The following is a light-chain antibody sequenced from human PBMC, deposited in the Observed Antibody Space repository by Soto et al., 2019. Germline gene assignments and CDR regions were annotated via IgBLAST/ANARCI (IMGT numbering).Light chain of an antibody. CDR1: QSVSSNF. CDR3: QQHDNSPAT. Sequence: EIGLTQSPGTLSLSPGERATLSCRASQSVSSNFLAWYQQEPGQAPRLVIYGASSRATGIQDRFSGSGSVTDFNLTISSLEPEDVALYHGQQHDNSPATFGHGTKVES. CDR2: GAS. J-gene: IGKJ1*01. V-gene: IGKV3-20*01.